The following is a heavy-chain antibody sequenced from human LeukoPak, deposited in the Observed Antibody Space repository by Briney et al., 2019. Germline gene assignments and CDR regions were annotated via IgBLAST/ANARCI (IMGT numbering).Heavy chain of an antibody. CDR3: AREAPFLELRIRRAFDI. V-gene: IGHV1-18*01. Sequence: ASVKVSCKASGYTFTSYGISWVRQAPGQGLEWMGWISAYNGNTNYAQKLQGRVTMTTDTSTSTAYMELRSLRSDDTAVYYCAREAPFLELRIRRAFDIWGQGTMVTVSS. CDR2: ISAYNGNT. D-gene: IGHD1-7*01. J-gene: IGHJ3*02. CDR1: GYTFTSYG.